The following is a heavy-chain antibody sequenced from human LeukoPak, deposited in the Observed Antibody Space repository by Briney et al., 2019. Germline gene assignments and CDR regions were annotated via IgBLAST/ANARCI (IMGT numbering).Heavy chain of an antibody. CDR2: IYPADSDT. V-gene: IGHV5-51*01. CDR3: ARGRRDGYIPLIFDY. D-gene: IGHD5-24*01. CDR1: GYSFTSYW. J-gene: IGHJ4*02. Sequence: GESLNISCKGSGYSFTSYWIGLVRQMPGKGLEWMGIIYPADSDTRYSRSFQGQVTISADKSISTAYLQWSSLKASDTAMYYCARGRRDGYIPLIFDYWGQGTLVTVSS.